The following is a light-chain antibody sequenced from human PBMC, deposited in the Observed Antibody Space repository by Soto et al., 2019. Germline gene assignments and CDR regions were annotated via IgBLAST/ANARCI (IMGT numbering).Light chain of an antibody. CDR2: DNN. CDR3: GSWDSSLTYV. J-gene: IGLJ7*01. CDR1: SSNIGNNF. Sequence: QSVLTQPPSVSAAPGQKVTISCSGSSSNIGNNFVTWYQQLPGTAPKLLIYDNNKRPSGIPDRFSGSQSGTSATLGITGLQTGDEAVYYCGSWDSSLTYVFGPGTQLTVL. V-gene: IGLV1-51*01.